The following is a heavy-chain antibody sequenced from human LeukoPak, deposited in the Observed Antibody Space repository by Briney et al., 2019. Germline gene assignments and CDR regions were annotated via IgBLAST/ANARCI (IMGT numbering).Heavy chain of an antibody. Sequence: PGGSLRLSCAASGFTFSNAWMSWVRQAPGKGLEWVGRIKSKTDGGTTDYAAPVKGRFTISRDDSKNTLYLQMNSLKTEDTAVYYCTTDWARGYSGYDVGYWGQGTLVTVSS. CDR2: IKSKTDGGTT. CDR1: GFTFSNAW. CDR3: TTDWARGYSGYDVGY. D-gene: IGHD5-12*01. J-gene: IGHJ4*02. V-gene: IGHV3-15*01.